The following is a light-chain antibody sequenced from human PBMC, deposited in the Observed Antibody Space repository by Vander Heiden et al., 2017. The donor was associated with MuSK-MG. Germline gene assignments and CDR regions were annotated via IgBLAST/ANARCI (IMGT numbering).Light chain of an antibody. J-gene: IGKJ1*01. V-gene: IGKV3-20*01. Sequence: EIVLTQSPGTLSLSLGERATLSCRASQSIGSGYLAWYQHKPGQAPSLLIYGASRRATGIPDRFSGSGSGTDFTLTISRLEPEDFAVYYCLQDDTSHQTIGPGTKVEIK. CDR1: QSIGSGY. CDR2: GAS. CDR3: LQDDTSHQT.